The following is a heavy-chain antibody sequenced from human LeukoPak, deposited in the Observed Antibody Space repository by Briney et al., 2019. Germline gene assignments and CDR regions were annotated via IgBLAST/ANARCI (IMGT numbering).Heavy chain of an antibody. D-gene: IGHD3-22*01. Sequence: GRSLRLSCAASGFTFSNYGMHWVLQAPGKGLEWVAVISYDGSNKYYADSVEGRFTISRGNSKNTLYLQMNSLRAEDTAVYYCAKVAGVLVITTELDYWGQGTLVTVSS. J-gene: IGHJ4*02. V-gene: IGHV3-30*18. CDR1: GFTFSNYG. CDR3: AKVAGVLVITTELDY. CDR2: ISYDGSNK.